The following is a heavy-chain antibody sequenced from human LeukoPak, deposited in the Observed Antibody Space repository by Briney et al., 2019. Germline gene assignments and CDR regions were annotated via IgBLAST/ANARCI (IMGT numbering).Heavy chain of an antibody. V-gene: IGHV3-74*01. CDR2: INSDGSST. CDR3: ARSYYGDYEDF. Sequence: PGGSLRLSCAASGFTSSTYWIHWVRQAGGKRLMWVSRINSDGSSTSYADSVKGRFTISRDNAKNTVYLHMNSLKVEDTAVYYCARSYYGDYEDFWGQGTLVAVSS. D-gene: IGHD4-17*01. J-gene: IGHJ4*02. CDR1: GFTSSTYW.